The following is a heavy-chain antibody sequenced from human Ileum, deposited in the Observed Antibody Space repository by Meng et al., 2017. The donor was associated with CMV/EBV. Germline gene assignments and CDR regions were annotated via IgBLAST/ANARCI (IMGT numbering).Heavy chain of an antibody. CDR2: ISPYNGNT. Sequence: SCKASGYTFTNFVISWVRQAPGQGLDWMGWISPYNGNTKYAQKFQGRVTITTDESTSTAYMELSSLRSEDTAVYYCARGGDNGWFDPWGQGTLVTVSS. CDR1: GYTFTNFV. CDR3: ARGGDNGWFDP. V-gene: IGHV1-18*01. J-gene: IGHJ5*02. D-gene: IGHD7-27*01.